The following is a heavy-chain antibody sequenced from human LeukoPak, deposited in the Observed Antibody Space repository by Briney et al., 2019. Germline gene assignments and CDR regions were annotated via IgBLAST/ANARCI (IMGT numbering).Heavy chain of an antibody. CDR2: ISGSGGST. Sequence: GGSLRLSCAASGFSVSNYYMSWVRQAPGKGLEWVSAISGSGGSTYYADSVKGRFTISRDNSKNTLYLQMNSLRAEDTAVYYCAKDIGRWLELPFDYWGQGTLVTVSS. D-gene: IGHD6-19*01. V-gene: IGHV3-23*01. J-gene: IGHJ4*02. CDR3: AKDIGRWLELPFDY. CDR1: GFSVSNYY.